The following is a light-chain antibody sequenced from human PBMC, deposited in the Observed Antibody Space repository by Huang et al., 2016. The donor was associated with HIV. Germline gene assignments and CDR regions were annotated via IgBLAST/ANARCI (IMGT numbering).Light chain of an antibody. J-gene: IGKJ1*01. Sequence: EIVLTQSPATLSLSPGERATLSCRASQSVSSSIAWYQQTPGQAPTLLIYGASSRATGSPARFSGGGSGTDFTLTISSLEPEDFAVYYCQQRANWPAGFGQGTKVEIK. CDR2: GAS. CDR3: QQRANWPAG. V-gene: IGKV3-11*01. CDR1: QSVSSS.